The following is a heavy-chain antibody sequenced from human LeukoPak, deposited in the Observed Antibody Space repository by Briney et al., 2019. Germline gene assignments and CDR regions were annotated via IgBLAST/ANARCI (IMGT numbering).Heavy chain of an antibody. CDR2: ISSSSSTI. CDR1: GFTFSSYS. CDR3: ARTLWDYGDYLSWFDP. J-gene: IGHJ5*02. D-gene: IGHD4-17*01. Sequence: GGSLRLSCAASGFTFSSYSMNWVRQAPGKGLEWVSYISSSSSTIYYADSVKGRFTISRDNAKNSLYLQMNSLRAEDTAVYYCARTLWDYGDYLSWFDPWGQGTLVTVSS. V-gene: IGHV3-48*01.